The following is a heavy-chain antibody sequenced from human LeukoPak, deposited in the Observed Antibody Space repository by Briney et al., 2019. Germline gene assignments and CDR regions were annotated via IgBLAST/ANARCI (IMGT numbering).Heavy chain of an antibody. CDR2: ITGSDDIT. J-gene: IGHJ4*02. Sequence: AASLRLSCAASGFIFSNYAMSWVRQAPGKGLEWVSAITGSDDITYYADSVKGRFTISRDNSKNTLYLQVNSLRAEDTAIYYCAKWGDYDILTGYYDSDYWGQGTLVTVSS. V-gene: IGHV3-23*01. D-gene: IGHD3-9*01. CDR3: AKWGDYDILTGYYDSDY. CDR1: GFIFSNYA.